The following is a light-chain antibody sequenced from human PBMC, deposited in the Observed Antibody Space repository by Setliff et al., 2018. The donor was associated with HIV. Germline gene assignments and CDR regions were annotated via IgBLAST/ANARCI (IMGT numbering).Light chain of an antibody. V-gene: IGLV2-14*01. CDR1: SSDVGGYNY. CDR3: SSYRSTYTLEVI. J-gene: IGLJ2*01. CDR2: EVN. Sequence: QSVLAQPASVSGSPGQSITISCTGTSSDVGGYNYVSWYQQHPGKAPKLMIFEVNNRPSGVSNRFSGSKSGNTASLTISGLQSEDEADYYCSSYRSTYTLEVIFGGGTQLTVL.